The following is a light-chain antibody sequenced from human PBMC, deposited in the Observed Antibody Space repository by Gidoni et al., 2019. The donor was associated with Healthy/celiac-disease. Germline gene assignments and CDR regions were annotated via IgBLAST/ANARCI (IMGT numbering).Light chain of an antibody. J-gene: IGKJ1*01. Sequence: DIQMTQSPSSLSASVGDRVTITCRASQSISSYLNWYQQKPGKAPKLLIYAASRLGMWVPSRCSGSGTGTDFTISIRSLQAVEVDTCYCRRNYSTVRTFGQGTKVEIK. CDR1: QSISSY. CDR3: RRNYSTVRT. V-gene: IGKV1-39*01. CDR2: AAS.